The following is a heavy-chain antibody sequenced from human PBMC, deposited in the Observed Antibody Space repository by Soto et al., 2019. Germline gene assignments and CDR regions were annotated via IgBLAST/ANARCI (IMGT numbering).Heavy chain of an antibody. V-gene: IGHV1-69*13. CDR3: ASNSGSSSSAFDY. CDR1: GGTFSNYA. D-gene: IGHD1-26*01. Sequence: SAVKVSCKSSGGTFSNYAIRWVRQAPGQGLEWMGGIIPIFGTANYPQKLQGRVTLTADESTSTAYMYLSSLRSEDTAVYYCASNSGSSSSAFDYWGQGTLVPVSS. CDR2: IIPIFGTA. J-gene: IGHJ4*02.